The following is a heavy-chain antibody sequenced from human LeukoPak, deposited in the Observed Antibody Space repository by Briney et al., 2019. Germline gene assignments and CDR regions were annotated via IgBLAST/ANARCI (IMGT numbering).Heavy chain of an antibody. J-gene: IGHJ4*02. CDR2: IKHDGSEK. CDR3: ATDRGWRTSGYYLYYFEY. V-gene: IGHV3-7*01. Sequence: GGSLRLSCAASGFIFTNFFMSWVRQAPGRGLEWVASIKHDGSEKYYVDSVRGRFTISRDNTKNLLYLQMSSLRAEDTAVYYCATDRGWRTSGYYLYYFEYWGQGTLVTFSS. CDR1: GFIFTNFF. D-gene: IGHD3-3*01.